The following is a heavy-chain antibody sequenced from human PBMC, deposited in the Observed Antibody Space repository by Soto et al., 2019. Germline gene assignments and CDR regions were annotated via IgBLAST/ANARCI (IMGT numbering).Heavy chain of an antibody. CDR1: GFTVSNTY. J-gene: IGHJ2*01. V-gene: IGHV3-66*01. CDR3: ARGGNSGTYYAHWNFEL. Sequence: EVQLVESGGGLVQPGGSLRLSCAASGFTVSNTYMSWVRRAPGKGLEWVSIIYGGGRTYHADSVKGRFSSSRDNSKNTLYLQMNSLRPEDTAVDYCARGGNSGTYYAHWNFELWGRGTLVTISS. CDR2: IYGGGRT. D-gene: IGHD3-10*01.